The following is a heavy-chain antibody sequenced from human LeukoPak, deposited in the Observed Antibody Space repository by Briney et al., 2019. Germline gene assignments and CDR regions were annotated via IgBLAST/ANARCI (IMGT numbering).Heavy chain of an antibody. D-gene: IGHD3-10*01. Sequence: GASVKVSCKASGYTFTGYYMHWVRQAPGQGLEWMGWINPNSGGTNYAQKFQGRVTMTRDTSISTAYMELSRLRSDATAVYYCARAGAHSPGGLLWFGELLLPRYWGQGTLVTVSS. CDR2: INPNSGGT. J-gene: IGHJ4*02. CDR3: ARAGAHSPGGLLWFGELLLPRY. CDR1: GYTFTGYY. V-gene: IGHV1-2*02.